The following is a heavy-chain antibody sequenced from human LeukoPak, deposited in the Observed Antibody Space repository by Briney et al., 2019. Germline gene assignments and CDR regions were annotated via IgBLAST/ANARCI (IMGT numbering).Heavy chain of an antibody. Sequence: GGSLRLSCAASGFTFTNYWMHWVRQAPGKGLVWVSRINKDESSTEYADSVKGRFTISRDNAENTLYLQMNSLRAEDTAVYYCARPGDDILTGYAFDIWGQGTMVTVSS. J-gene: IGHJ3*02. V-gene: IGHV3-74*03. D-gene: IGHD3-9*01. CDR2: INKDESST. CDR1: GFTFTNYW. CDR3: ARPGDDILTGYAFDI.